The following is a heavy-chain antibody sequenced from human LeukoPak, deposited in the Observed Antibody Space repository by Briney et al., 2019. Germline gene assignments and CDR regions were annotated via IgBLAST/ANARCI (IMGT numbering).Heavy chain of an antibody. CDR2: IYHSGST. J-gene: IGHJ4*02. CDR3: ARDIGDYYGSGKVDY. D-gene: IGHD3-10*01. V-gene: IGHV4-30-2*01. Sequence: SQTLSLTCTVSGGSISSGGYYWSWIRQPPGKGLEWIGYIYHSGSTYYNPSLKSRVSISVDTSRKQISLELTSVTAADTAVYYCARDIGDYYGSGKVDYWGQGTLVTVSS. CDR1: GGSISSGGYY.